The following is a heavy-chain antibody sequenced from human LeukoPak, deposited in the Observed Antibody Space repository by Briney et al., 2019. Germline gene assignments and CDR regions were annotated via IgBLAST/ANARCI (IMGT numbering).Heavy chain of an antibody. V-gene: IGHV3-48*03. Sequence: PGGSLRLSCAASGFTFSSYEMNWVRQAPGKGLEWVSYISSSGSTIYYADSVKGRFTISRDNAKNSLYLQMNSLRAEDTALYFCAKDSGWILFDDWGQGTLVTVSS. CDR1: GFTFSSYE. D-gene: IGHD2-2*03. CDR3: AKDSGWILFDD. CDR2: ISSSGSTI. J-gene: IGHJ4*02.